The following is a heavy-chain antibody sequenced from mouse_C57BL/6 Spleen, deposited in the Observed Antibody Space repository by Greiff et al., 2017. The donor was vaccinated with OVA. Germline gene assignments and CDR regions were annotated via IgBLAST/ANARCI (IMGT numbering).Heavy chain of an antibody. V-gene: IGHV1-82*01. CDR2: IYPGDGDT. CDR1: GYAFSSSW. J-gene: IGHJ4*01. CDR3: ARDDLYAMDY. Sequence: LVESGPELVKPGASVKISCKASGYAFSSSWMNWVKQRPGKGLEWIGRIYPGDGDTNYNGKFKGKATLTADKSSSTAYMQLSSLTSEDSAVYFCARDDLYAMDYWGQGTSVTVSS.